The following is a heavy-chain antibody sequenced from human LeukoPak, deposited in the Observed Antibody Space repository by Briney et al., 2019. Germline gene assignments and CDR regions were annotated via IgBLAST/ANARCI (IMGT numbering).Heavy chain of an antibody. V-gene: IGHV4-59*12. CDR3: ARDNTAMVYGFFDY. CDR2: IYYSGST. J-gene: IGHJ4*02. CDR1: GGSISSYY. D-gene: IGHD5-18*01. Sequence: SETLSLTCTVSGGSISSYYWSWIRQPPGKGLEWIGYIYYSGSTNYNPSLKSRVTISVDTSKNQFSLKLNSVTAADTAVYYCARDNTAMVYGFFDYWGQGTLVTVSS.